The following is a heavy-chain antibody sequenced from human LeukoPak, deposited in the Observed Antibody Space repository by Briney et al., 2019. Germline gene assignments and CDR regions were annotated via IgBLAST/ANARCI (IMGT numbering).Heavy chain of an antibody. CDR2: IYYSGST. CDR1: GGSISSGDYY. V-gene: IGHV4-30-4*01. J-gene: IGHJ3*02. Sequence: SQTLSLTCTVSGGSISSGDYYWSWIRQPPGKGLEWIGYIYYSGSTYYNPSLKSRVTISVDTSKNQFSLKPSSVTAADTAVYYCARSLDYGSGSYSDAFDIWGQGTMVTVSS. D-gene: IGHD3-10*01. CDR3: ARSLDYGSGSYSDAFDI.